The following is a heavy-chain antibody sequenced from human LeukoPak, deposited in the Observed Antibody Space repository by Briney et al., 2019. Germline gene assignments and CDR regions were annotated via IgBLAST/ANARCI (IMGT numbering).Heavy chain of an antibody. CDR2: IIPILGIA. Sequence: SVKVSCKASGGTFSSYAISWVRQAPGQGLEWMGRIIPILGIANYAQKFQGRVTITADKSTSTAYMELSSLRSEDTAVYYCARDTAPNGMDVWGQGTTVTVSS. J-gene: IGHJ6*02. CDR3: ARDTAPNGMDV. CDR1: GGTFSSYA. V-gene: IGHV1-69*04. D-gene: IGHD5-18*01.